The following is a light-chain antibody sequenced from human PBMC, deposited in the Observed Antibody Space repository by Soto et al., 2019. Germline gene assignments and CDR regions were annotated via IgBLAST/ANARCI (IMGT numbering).Light chain of an antibody. J-gene: IGLJ3*02. CDR2: SSN. CDR1: SSSIGSNS. V-gene: IGLV1-44*01. CDR3: AAWDDSLNGWV. Sequence: QLVLTQPPSASGTPGQRVTISCSGSSSSIGSNSVNWYQQLPGTAPKLLIYSSNQRPSGVPDRFSGSKSGTSASLAISGLQSEDEADYYCAAWDDSLNGWVFGGGTKVTVL.